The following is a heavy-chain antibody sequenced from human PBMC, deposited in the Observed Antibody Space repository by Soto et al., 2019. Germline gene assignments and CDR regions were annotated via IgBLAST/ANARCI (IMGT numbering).Heavy chain of an antibody. CDR1: GGTFNRYT. V-gene: IGHV1-69*01. J-gene: IGHJ4*02. Sequence: QVQLVQSGAEVKKPGSSVKVSCKASGGTFNRYTITWVRQAPGQGLEWMGGTIPIFGSANYAQKFQGRVTITADESTSTAYMELSSLRSDDTAVYYCVKSHIATRDFGSWGQGTLVTVSS. D-gene: IGHD6-6*01. CDR3: VKSHIATRDFGS. CDR2: TIPIFGSA.